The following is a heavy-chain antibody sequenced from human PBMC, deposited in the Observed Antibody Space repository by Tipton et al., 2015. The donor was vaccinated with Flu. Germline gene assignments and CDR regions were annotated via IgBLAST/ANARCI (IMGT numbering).Heavy chain of an antibody. CDR2: ISSSSSM. CDR1: GFIFSTYS. V-gene: IGHV3-21*01. J-gene: IGHJ3*01. Sequence: SLRLSCAASGFIFSTYSMSWVRQAPGKGLEWVSGISSSSSMYYADSVKGRFTISRDNAKNSLYLQMNSLGVEDTAVYYCARVGTRVDAFDVWGQGAMVTVSS. CDR3: ARVGTRVDAFDV.